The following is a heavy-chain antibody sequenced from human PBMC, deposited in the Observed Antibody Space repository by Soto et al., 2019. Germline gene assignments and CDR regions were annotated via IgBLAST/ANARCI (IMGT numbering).Heavy chain of an antibody. CDR1: GFTFNTYA. D-gene: IGHD3-3*01. Sequence: GGSLRLSCAASGFTFNTYAMSWVRQAPGKGLEWVSGITYSGGTTYYADSVKGRFTISRDNSENTMYLQMDSLRAEDTAIYYCAKVISGRPLSGVVTTGFGFWGRGTLVTVS. J-gene: IGHJ4*02. CDR3: AKVISGRPLSGVVTTGFGF. V-gene: IGHV3-23*01. CDR2: ITYSGGTT.